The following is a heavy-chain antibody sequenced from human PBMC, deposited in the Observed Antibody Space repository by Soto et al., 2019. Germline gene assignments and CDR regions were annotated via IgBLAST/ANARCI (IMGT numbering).Heavy chain of an antibody. D-gene: IGHD3-9*01. CDR3: AKDLEVHILTGIDY. V-gene: IGHV3-30*18. CDR2: ISYDGSNK. J-gene: IGHJ4*02. Sequence: GPSVRLSCAPSVVTFSSYGRHWVRQAQGKGVEWVAVISYDGSNKYYAASVKGRFTISRDNSKTTLYLQMNSLRAEDTAVYYCAKDLEVHILTGIDYWGQGTLVTISS. CDR1: VVTFSSYG.